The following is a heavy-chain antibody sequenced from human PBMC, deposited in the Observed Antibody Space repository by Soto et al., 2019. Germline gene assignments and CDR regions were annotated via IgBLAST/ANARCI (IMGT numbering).Heavy chain of an antibody. J-gene: IGHJ5*02. V-gene: IGHV3-30*18. D-gene: IGHD6-19*01. CDR2: ISYDGSNE. CDR1: GFTFNTYG. CDR3: AKSLAVAAGWFDP. Sequence: GGSLRLSCVASGFTFNTYGMHWVRQAPGKGLEWVAFISYDGSNEYYADSVKGRFTISRDNSKNTVFLQMNSLRGEDTAVYYCAKSLAVAAGWFDPRGQGALVTVSS.